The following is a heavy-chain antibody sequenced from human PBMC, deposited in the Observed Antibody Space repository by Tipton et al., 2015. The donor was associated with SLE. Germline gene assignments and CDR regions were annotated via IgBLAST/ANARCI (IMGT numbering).Heavy chain of an antibody. CDR2: VYYTGNT. Sequence: TLSLTCSVSGVSVSSSLYLWDWXXQPPGKGLEWIGNVYYTGNTYSNPSLKSRVTLSIDMSKNQFSLRLSSVTAADTAFYYCARSRGTARDWWGQGTLVSVSS. D-gene: IGHD3/OR15-3a*01. CDR3: ARSRGTARDW. J-gene: IGHJ4*02. CDR1: GVSVSSSLYL. V-gene: IGHV4-39*07.